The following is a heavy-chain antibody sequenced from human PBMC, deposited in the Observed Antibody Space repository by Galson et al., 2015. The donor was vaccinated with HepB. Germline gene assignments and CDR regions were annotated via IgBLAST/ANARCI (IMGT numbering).Heavy chain of an antibody. V-gene: IGHV3-30*18. CDR1: GFTFSDYG. J-gene: IGHJ6*02. D-gene: IGHD2-2*01. CDR3: AKAPGGASTAQGGYYYDGLDV. Sequence: SLRLSCAASGFTFSDYGMHWARQAPGKGLEWVAVISYHGNNKYYIKSVEGRFTISRDNSRNTLNLQMNSLKTEDTAIYYCAKAPGGASTAQGGYYYDGLDVWGQGTTVTVSS. CDR2: ISYHGNNK.